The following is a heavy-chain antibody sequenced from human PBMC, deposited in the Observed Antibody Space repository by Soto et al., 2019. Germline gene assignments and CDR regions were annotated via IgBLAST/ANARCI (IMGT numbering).Heavy chain of an antibody. J-gene: IGHJ4*02. CDR3: TTDWNRNPDY. CDR1: GFTFNNAW. D-gene: IGHD1-1*01. V-gene: IGHV3-15*01. CDR2: IRSEASGGTT. Sequence: EAQLVEFGGGTVKPGGSLRLSCVASGFTFNNAWMSWVRQAPGKGLEWVGRIRSEASGGTTDYIAPVKGRFIISRDDSKNTLYLQMDSLKTEDTAVYYCTTDWNRNPDYRGPGALVTVSS.